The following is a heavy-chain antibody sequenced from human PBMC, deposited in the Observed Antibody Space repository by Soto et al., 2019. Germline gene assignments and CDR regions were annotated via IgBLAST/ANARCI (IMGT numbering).Heavy chain of an antibody. CDR2: TYPGDSDT. D-gene: IGHD6-19*01. J-gene: IGHJ4*02. CDR1: GYSFPSDW. V-gene: IGHV5-51*01. Sequence: GESLKISCKGSGYSFPSDWIGWVRQMPGKGLECMGITYPGDSDTTYSPSFQGQVTISADKSTSTAYLQWSSLKASDTAMYYCARVDSSGCSEYRGQGTLVTVS. CDR3: ARVDSSGCSEY.